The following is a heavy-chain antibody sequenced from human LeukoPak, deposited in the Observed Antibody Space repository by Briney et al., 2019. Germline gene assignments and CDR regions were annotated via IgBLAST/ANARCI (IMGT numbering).Heavy chain of an antibody. D-gene: IGHD3-22*01. V-gene: IGHV4-31*03. J-gene: IGHJ4*02. CDR1: GASFNGDDQY. CDR2: IHPSWML. Sequence: SETLSLTCTVSGASFNGDDQYWNWIRQSPGKGLEWVGSIHPSWMLYNNPSLESRVTMSRDTSKNQFSLNLNSVTAADTAVYFCSRGLDSRKLGYWGQGSLVAVSS. CDR3: SRGLDSRKLGY.